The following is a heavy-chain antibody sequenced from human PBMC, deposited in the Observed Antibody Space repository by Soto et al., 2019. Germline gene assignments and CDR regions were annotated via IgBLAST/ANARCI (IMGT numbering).Heavy chain of an antibody. D-gene: IGHD3-22*01. CDR3: TTDFYSTMIEVRFDY. Sequence: GGSLRLSCAVSGFAFSNAWINWVRQAPGKGLEWVGRIKSKALGGTTDFAAPVRGRFAITRDDSRNMAYMQMNSLNTEDTAVYYCTTDFYSTMIEVRFDYWGHGTLVTVSS. CDR1: GFAFSNAW. CDR2: IKSKALGGTT. V-gene: IGHV3-15*07. J-gene: IGHJ4*01.